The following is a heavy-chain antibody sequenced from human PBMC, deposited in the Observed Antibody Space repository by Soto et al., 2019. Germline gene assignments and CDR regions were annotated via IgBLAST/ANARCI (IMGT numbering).Heavy chain of an antibody. J-gene: IGHJ4*02. V-gene: IGHV3-23*01. CDR1: GFTFAGYA. Sequence: LRLSCAASGFTFAGYAMTWVRQAPGKGLEWVSSISGSGGNTYYADSVKGRFTVSRDNSENTLYLQMNSLRVEDTAIYYCAKRGPLGFCASTSCYAFDYWGPGALVTVSS. D-gene: IGHD2-2*01. CDR2: ISGSGGNT. CDR3: AKRGPLGFCASTSCYAFDY.